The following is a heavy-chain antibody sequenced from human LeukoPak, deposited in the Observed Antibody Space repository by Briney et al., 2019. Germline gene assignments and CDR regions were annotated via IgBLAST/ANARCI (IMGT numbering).Heavy chain of an antibody. Sequence: GGSLRLSCAASGSTFSSYGMHWVRQAPGKGLEWVAVISYDGSNKYYADSVKGRFTISRDNSKNTLYLQMNSLRAEDTAVYYCAKEGWRITRFFDIWGQGTMVTVSS. V-gene: IGHV3-30*18. J-gene: IGHJ3*02. CDR2: ISYDGSNK. CDR1: GSTFSSYG. CDR3: AKEGWRITRFFDI. D-gene: IGHD3-3*01.